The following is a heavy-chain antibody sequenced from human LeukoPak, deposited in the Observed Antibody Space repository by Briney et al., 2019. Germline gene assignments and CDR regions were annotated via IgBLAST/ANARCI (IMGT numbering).Heavy chain of an antibody. V-gene: IGHV4-61*05. CDR2: IYYSGST. J-gene: IGHJ4*02. Sequence: SETLSLTCTVSGGSISSSSYYWGWIRQPPGKGLEWIGYIYYSGSTNYNPSLKSRVTISVDTSKNQFSLKLSSVTAADTAVYFCAWGAGSYRYHYWGQGTLVTVSS. CDR3: AWGAGSYRYHY. D-gene: IGHD3-10*01. CDR1: GGSISSSSYY.